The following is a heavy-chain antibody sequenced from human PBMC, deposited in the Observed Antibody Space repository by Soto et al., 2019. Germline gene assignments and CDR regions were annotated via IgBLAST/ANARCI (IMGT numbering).Heavy chain of an antibody. CDR1: GYTFTGYY. D-gene: IGHD1-26*01. J-gene: IGHJ5*02. CDR3: ARDRDPIVGATRRRYSLWFDP. Sequence: QVQLVQSGAEVKKPGASVKVSCKASGYTFTGYYMHWVRQAPGQGLEWMGWINPNSGGTNYPQKFQGRVTMPRDTSISTAYMALSRLRSDDTAVYYCARDRDPIVGATRRRYSLWFDPWGQGTLVTVSS. V-gene: IGHV1-2*02. CDR2: INPNSGGT.